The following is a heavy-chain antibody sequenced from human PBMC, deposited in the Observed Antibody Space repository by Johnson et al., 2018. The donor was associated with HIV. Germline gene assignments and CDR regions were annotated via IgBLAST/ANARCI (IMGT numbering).Heavy chain of an antibody. CDR1: GFIFNDYA. Sequence: VQLVESGGGMVQPGRSLRLSCAATGFIFNDYALHWVRQAPGKGLEWVSGISWNSGSKDYADSVKGRFTISRDNAKNSLYLQMNSLRSEDTAMYYCTGGWYNLSAFDIWGQGTMVTVSS. D-gene: IGHD1-1*01. CDR2: ISWNSGSK. V-gene: IGHV3-9*01. J-gene: IGHJ3*02. CDR3: TGGWYNLSAFDI.